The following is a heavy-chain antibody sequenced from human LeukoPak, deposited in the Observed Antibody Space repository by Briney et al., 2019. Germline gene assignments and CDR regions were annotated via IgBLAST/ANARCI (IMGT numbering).Heavy chain of an antibody. D-gene: IGHD6-13*01. CDR3: ARVPVWYGSSWYGDY. J-gene: IGHJ4*02. Sequence: GGSLRLSCAASGFTFSSYAMHWVRQAPGKGLEWVAIMSYDGANEYYADSVKGRFTISRDNSKNTLYLQMNSPRAEDTAVYYCARVPVWYGSSWYGDYWGQGTLVTVSS. CDR1: GFTFSSYA. CDR2: MSYDGANE. V-gene: IGHV3-30-3*01.